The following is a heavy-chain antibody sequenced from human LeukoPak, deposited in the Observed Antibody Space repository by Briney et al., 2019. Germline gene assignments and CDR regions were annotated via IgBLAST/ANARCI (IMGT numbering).Heavy chain of an antibody. Sequence: GGSLRLSCAAPGFTFSNYGMHWVRQAPGKGLEWVAVVSYDGTNKYYADSVKGRFTISRDDSKNAVYLQMHSLRAEDTAVYYCAKPSDHGYYFDYWGQGTLVTVSS. V-gene: IGHV3-33*05. CDR2: VSYDGTNK. D-gene: IGHD3-22*01. J-gene: IGHJ4*02. CDR3: AKPSDHGYYFDY. CDR1: GFTFSNYG.